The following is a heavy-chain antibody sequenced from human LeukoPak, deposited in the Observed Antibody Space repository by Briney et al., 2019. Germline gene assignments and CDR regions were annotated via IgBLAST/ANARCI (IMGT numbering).Heavy chain of an antibody. CDR2: ISSNGGST. CDR1: GFTFSSYA. V-gene: IGHV3-64*01. D-gene: IGHD6-19*01. Sequence: GGSLRLSCAASGFTFSSYAMHWVRQAPGKGLEYVSAISSNGGSTYYANSVKGRFTISRDNSKNTLYLQMGSLRAEDMAVYYCARGIFALSSGWYEDYWGQGTLVTVSS. J-gene: IGHJ4*02. CDR3: ARGIFALSSGWYEDY.